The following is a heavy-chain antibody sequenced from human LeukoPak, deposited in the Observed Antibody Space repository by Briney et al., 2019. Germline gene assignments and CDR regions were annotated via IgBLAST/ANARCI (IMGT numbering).Heavy chain of an antibody. CDR2: IHYSGRA. V-gene: IGHV4-59*01. J-gene: IGHJ6*02. D-gene: IGHD3-16*01. CDR1: GDSISGSY. Sequence: PSETLSLTCTVSGDSISGSYWTWVRQPPGQGLEWIGQIHYSGRADYNPSLKRRITIFVDTSKNQMSLTLTSVTAADTAIYYCVKFGVDYDMGVWGQGTTVTVSS. CDR3: VKFGVDYDMGV.